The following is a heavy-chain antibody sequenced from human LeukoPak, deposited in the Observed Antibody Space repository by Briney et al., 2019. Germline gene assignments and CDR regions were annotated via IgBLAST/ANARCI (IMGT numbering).Heavy chain of an antibody. D-gene: IGHD1-26*01. CDR2: ISGSGGST. Sequence: GGSLRLSCAASGFAFSSYAMSWVRQAPGKGLEWVSAISGSGGSTYYADSVKGRFTISRDNSKNTLYLQMNSLRAEDTAVYYCATKKWLSGSYYSFDYWGQGTLVTVSS. CDR3: ATKKWLSGSYYSFDY. J-gene: IGHJ4*02. CDR1: GFAFSSYA. V-gene: IGHV3-23*01.